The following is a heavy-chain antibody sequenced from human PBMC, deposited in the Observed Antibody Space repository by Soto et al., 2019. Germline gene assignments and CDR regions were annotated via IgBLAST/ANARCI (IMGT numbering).Heavy chain of an antibody. J-gene: IGHJ5*02. CDR2: IIPIFGTA. CDR1: GGTFSSYA. V-gene: IGHV1-69*13. CDR3: AREIVTAGGNNYFDP. Sequence: SVKVSCKASGGTFSSYAISWVRQAPGQGLEWMGGIIPIFGTANYAQKFQGRVTITADESTSTAYMELSSLRSEDTAVYYCAREIVTAGGNNYFDPWGPGTMVTVSS. D-gene: IGHD2-21*02.